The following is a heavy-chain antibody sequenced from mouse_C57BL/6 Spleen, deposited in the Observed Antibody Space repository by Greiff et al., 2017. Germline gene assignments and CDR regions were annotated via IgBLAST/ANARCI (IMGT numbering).Heavy chain of an antibody. CDR3: AREGELGSSHYYAMDY. V-gene: IGHV1-82*01. CDR2: IYPGDGDT. Sequence: VQLQQSGPELVKPGASVKISCKASGYAFSSSWMNWVKQRPGKGLEWIGRIYPGDGDTNYNGKFKGKATLTADKSSSTAYMQLSSLTSEDSAVYFCAREGELGSSHYYAMDYWGQGTSVTVSS. CDR1: GYAFSSSW. D-gene: IGHD1-1*01. J-gene: IGHJ4*01.